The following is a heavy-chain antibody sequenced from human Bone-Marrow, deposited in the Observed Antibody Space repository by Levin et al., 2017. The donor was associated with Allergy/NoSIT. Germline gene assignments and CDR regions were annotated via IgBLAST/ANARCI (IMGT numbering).Heavy chain of an antibody. CDR1: GFTFSSYS. Sequence: GGSLRLSCAASGFTFSSYSMNWVRQAPGKGLEWVSSISSSSSYIYYADSVKGRFTISRDNAKNSLYLQMNSLRAEDTAVYYCARGPFQGVISNYYYYYMDVWGKGTTVTVSS. CDR2: ISSSSSYI. J-gene: IGHJ6*03. D-gene: IGHD3-16*02. V-gene: IGHV3-21*01. CDR3: ARGPFQGVISNYYYYYMDV.